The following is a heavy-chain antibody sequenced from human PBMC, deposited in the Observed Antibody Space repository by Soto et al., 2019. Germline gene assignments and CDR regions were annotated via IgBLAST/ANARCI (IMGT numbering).Heavy chain of an antibody. D-gene: IGHD3-10*01. J-gene: IGHJ5*02. V-gene: IGHV3-49*03. CDR2: IRSKAYGGTT. Sequence: SLRLSCTSSGFTFGDYAMSCFRQAPGKGLEWVGFIRSKAYGGTTEYAASVKGRFTISRDDSKSIAYLQMNSLKTEDTAVYYCTSQRITMVRGVIINHWFEPWGQGTLVTVSS. CDR1: GFTFGDYA. CDR3: TSQRITMVRGVIINHWFEP.